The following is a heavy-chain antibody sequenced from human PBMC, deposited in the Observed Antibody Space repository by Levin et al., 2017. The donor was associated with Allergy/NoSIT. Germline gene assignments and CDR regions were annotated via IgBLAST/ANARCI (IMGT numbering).Heavy chain of an antibody. Sequence: GESLKFSCKASGYTFTNFDINWVRQAPGQGLEWMGWMNPNSGNTGYAQNFQGRVTMTRNTSISTAYMELSSLRSEDTAVYYCARARSSGWYRDPFDFWGQGTMVTVSS. CDR2: MNPNSGNT. J-gene: IGHJ3*01. CDR3: ARARSSGWYRDPFDF. V-gene: IGHV1-8*01. D-gene: IGHD6-19*01. CDR1: GYTFTNFD.